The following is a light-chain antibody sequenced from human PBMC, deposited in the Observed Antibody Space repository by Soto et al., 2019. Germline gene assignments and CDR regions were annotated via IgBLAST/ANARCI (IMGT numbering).Light chain of an antibody. J-gene: IGLJ1*01. CDR1: SRDVGGYNY. Sequence: QSALTQPASVSGSPGQSITISCTGTSRDVGGYNYVSWYQQHPDRAPKVMIYEVSNRPSGVSNRFSGSMSGNTASLTISGLQAEDVADYYCSSFTSSTTLDLFGTGTKLTVL. CDR2: EVS. CDR3: SSFTSSTTLDL. V-gene: IGLV2-14*01.